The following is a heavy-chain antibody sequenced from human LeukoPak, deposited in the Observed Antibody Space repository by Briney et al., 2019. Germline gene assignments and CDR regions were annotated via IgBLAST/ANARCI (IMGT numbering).Heavy chain of an antibody. D-gene: IGHD5-12*01. V-gene: IGHV1-18*01. J-gene: IGHJ6*03. CDR2: ISAYNGNT. Sequence: ASVKVSCKASGYTFTSYGISWVRQAPGQGLEWMGWISAYNGNTNYAQKLQGRVTMTTDTSTSTAYMELRSLRSDDTAVYYCARVVGYSGYDWGWLHYYYYMDVWGKGTTVTVSS. CDR1: GYTFTSYG. CDR3: ARVVGYSGYDWGWLHYYYYMDV.